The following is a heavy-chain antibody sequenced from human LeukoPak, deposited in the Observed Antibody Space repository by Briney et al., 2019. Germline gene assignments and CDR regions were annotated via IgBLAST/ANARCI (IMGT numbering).Heavy chain of an antibody. Sequence: GGSLRLSCAASGFTFSDNAMTWVRQAPGKGLEWVAVISSGGNTKYADSERGRFSISRDNSKNTLYLQMNSLRAEDTAVYYCAKHLGGNYFDRPFDYWGQGTLVTVSS. D-gene: IGHD3-22*01. CDR2: ISSGGNT. J-gene: IGHJ4*02. CDR1: GFTFSDNA. V-gene: IGHV3-23*01. CDR3: AKHLGGNYFDRPFDY.